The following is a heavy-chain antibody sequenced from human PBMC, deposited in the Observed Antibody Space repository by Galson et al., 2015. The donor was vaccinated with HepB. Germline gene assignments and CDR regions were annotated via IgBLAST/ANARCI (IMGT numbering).Heavy chain of an antibody. Sequence: SVKVSCKASTYTFSSHGVSWVRQAPGQGLEWLGWISAYNGDTHYAQRLQGRVTVTKDTSTNTAYMELRSLRPDDTAVYYCAADMKPYRAHMEPSFDSWGQGTLVTVSS. CDR3: AADMKPYRAHMEPSFDS. D-gene: IGHD3-16*02. J-gene: IGHJ4*02. V-gene: IGHV1-18*01. CDR1: TYTFSSHG. CDR2: ISAYNGDT.